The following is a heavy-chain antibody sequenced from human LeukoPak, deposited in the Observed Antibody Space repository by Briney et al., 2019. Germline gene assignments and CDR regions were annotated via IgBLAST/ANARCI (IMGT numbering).Heavy chain of an antibody. D-gene: IGHD6-13*01. CDR3: GRGPQQLVYSLHY. Sequence: PGGSLRLSCAASGFTFSTYSMSWVRQAPGKGLEWVSSISGSSTYIYYADSVKGRFTISRDNAKNSLYLQMNSLRAEDTAVYYCGRGPQQLVYSLHYWGQGTVVTVSS. J-gene: IGHJ4*02. CDR1: GFTFSTYS. CDR2: ISGSSTYI. V-gene: IGHV3-21*01.